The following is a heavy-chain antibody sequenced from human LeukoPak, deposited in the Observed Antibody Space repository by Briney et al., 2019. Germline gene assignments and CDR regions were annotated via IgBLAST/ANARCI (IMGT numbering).Heavy chain of an antibody. D-gene: IGHD6-13*01. CDR2: IYASGST. J-gene: IGHJ4*02. Sequence: SETLTLTCTASGGTISSSYWSWIRQPAGKGLEWIGRIYASGSTDYNPSLKSRVTMSVESQSQFSLKLSSVTAAETAVYYCARGIEAADTRPFDYWGQGTLVSVSS. CDR3: ARGIEAADTRPFDY. V-gene: IGHV4-4*07. CDR1: GGTISSSY.